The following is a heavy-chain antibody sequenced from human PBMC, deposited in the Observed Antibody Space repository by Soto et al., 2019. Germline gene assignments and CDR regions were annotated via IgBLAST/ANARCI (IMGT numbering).Heavy chain of an antibody. CDR2: INHSGST. J-gene: IGHJ4*02. D-gene: IGHD3-10*01. CDR3: ARGGKLFGPALDY. V-gene: IGHV4-34*01. Sequence: SETLSLTCAVYGGSFSGYYWSWIRQPPGKGLEWIGEINHSGSTNYNPSLKSRVTISVDTSKNQFSLKLSSVTAADTAVYYCARGGKLFGPALDYWGQGTLVTVSS. CDR1: GGSFSGYY.